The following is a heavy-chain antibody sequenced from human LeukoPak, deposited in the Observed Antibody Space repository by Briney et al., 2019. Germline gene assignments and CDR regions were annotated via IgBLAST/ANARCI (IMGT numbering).Heavy chain of an antibody. Sequence: GGSLRLSCAASGFTFSSYAMHWVRQAPGKGLEWVAVISYDGSNKYYADSVKGRFTISRDNSKNTLYLQMNSLRAEDTAVYYCARSVDDAFDIWGQGTMVTVSP. CDR3: ARSVDDAFDI. J-gene: IGHJ3*02. V-gene: IGHV3-30*04. CDR2: ISYDGSNK. CDR1: GFTFSSYA.